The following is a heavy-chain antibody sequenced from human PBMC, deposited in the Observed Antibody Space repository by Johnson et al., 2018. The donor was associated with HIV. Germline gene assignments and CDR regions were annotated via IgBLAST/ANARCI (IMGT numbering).Heavy chain of an antibody. V-gene: IGHV3-66*01. J-gene: IGHJ3*02. CDR3: ARGPKNPGLDAFDI. CDR1: GFTFSDSY. Sequence: EVQLVESGGGWVKPGGSLSLSCAASGFTFSDSYMNWIRQAPGKGLEWVSVIYTDDSIYYADSVKGRFTISRDDSKNSLYLQMNSLKTEDTAVYYCARGPKNPGLDAFDIWGQGTVVTVSS. D-gene: IGHD1-14*01. CDR2: IYTDDSI.